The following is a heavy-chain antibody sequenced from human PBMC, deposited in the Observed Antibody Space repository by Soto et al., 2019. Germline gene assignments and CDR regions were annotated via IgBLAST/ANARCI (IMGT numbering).Heavy chain of an antibody. Sequence: QITLKESGPTLVKPTQTLTLTCTFSGFSLSTSGVGVGWIRQPPGKALEWLALIYWDDDKRYSPSLKSRLTITKDTSKSQMVLTMTNMDPVDTATYYCAHRPPIWFGELLPNWFDPWGQGTLVTVSS. CDR2: IYWDDDK. CDR1: GFSLSTSGVG. D-gene: IGHD3-10*01. J-gene: IGHJ5*02. CDR3: AHRPPIWFGELLPNWFDP. V-gene: IGHV2-5*02.